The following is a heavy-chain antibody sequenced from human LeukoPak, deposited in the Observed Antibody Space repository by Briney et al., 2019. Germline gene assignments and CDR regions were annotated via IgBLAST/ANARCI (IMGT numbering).Heavy chain of an antibody. V-gene: IGHV6-1*01. D-gene: IGHD6-19*01. J-gene: IGHJ6*02. Sequence: SQTLSLTCAISGXSVSRNSAAWNCIRQSPSRGLEWLGRTYYRSKWYADYAVSLKGRITINAHASKKQFSLRLNSVTPDDKAVYYGSGDLAVAGIHFYGMDVWGQGTTVTVSS. CDR1: GXSVSRNSAA. CDR2: TYYRSKWYA. CDR3: SGDLAVAGIHFYGMDV.